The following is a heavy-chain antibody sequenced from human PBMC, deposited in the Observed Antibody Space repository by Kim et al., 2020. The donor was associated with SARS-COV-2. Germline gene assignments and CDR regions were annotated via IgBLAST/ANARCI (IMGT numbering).Heavy chain of an antibody. V-gene: IGHV3-30*18. Sequence: GGSLRLSCAASGFTFSSYGMHWVRQAPGKGLEWVAVISYDGSNKYYADSVKGRFTISRDNSKNTLYLQMNSLRAEDTAVYYCAKRDFGGHEGGVYYYYG. D-gene: IGHD5-12*01. J-gene: IGHJ6*01. CDR3: AKRDFGGHEGGVYYYYG. CDR1: GFTFSSYG. CDR2: ISYDGSNK.